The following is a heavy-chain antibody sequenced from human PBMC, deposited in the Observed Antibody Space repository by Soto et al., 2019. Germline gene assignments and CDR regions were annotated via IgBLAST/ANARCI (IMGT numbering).Heavy chain of an antibody. Sequence: VQLVQSGAEEKKPGASVKVSCKASGYTFTNYAMHWVRQAPGQRLAWMGWINAGDGNTKYSQKFQGRGTITRDTSASTAYMELSSLGSEDTAVYYCARVCGHYLPDYWGQGTLVTVSS. J-gene: IGHJ4*02. CDR2: INAGDGNT. CDR1: GYTFTNYA. V-gene: IGHV1-3*05. D-gene: IGHD1-26*01. CDR3: ARVCGHYLPDY.